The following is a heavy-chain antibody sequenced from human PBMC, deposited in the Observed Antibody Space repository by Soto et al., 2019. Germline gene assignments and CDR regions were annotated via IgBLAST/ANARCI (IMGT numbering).Heavy chain of an antibody. J-gene: IGHJ4*02. CDR2: ISDSGDST. CDR3: VKDLYRSSTMPCLDH. V-gene: IGHV3-23*01. D-gene: IGHD2-2*01. CDR1: GFIFNNYG. Sequence: PGGSLRLSCKASGFIFNNYGMSWVRQAPGKGLEWVSGISDSGDSTYYADSMRGRFTISRDNSKNTLYLQMNSLRPEDTATYYCVKDLYRSSTMPCLDHWGQGALVTVSS.